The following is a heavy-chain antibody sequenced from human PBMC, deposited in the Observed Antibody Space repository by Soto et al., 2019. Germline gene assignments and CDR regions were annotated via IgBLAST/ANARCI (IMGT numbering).Heavy chain of an antibody. CDR3: ARAYFDSSDYTTNWFDP. V-gene: IGHV4-34*01. J-gene: IGHJ5*02. CDR2: INHSGSS. Sequence: SETQSLTCAVYGGSFSGYDWTWIRQPPGTGLEWIGEINHSGSSNYNPSLKSRVTIFVDTSKNQFSLKLTSVTAADTALYYCARAYFDSSDYTTNWFDPWGQGTLVT. CDR1: GGSFSGYD. D-gene: IGHD3-22*01.